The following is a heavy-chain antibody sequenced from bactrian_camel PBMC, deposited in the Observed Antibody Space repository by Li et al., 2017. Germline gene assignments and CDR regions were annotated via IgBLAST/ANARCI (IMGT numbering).Heavy chain of an antibody. Sequence: QLVESGGGLVQPGGSLRLSCVASGATYNMNCMAWFRQAAGKEREGVAAIATDSDSTTYGDSILGRFTISRDNAKNTLYLQMSSLRPEDTAVYYCAAHWAQGHWSKPAGYVHWGQGTQVTVS. CDR1: GATYNMNC. CDR2: IATDSDST. D-gene: IGHD1*01. V-gene: IGHV3S54*01. J-gene: IGHJ4*01. CDR3: AAHWAQGHWSKPAGYVH.